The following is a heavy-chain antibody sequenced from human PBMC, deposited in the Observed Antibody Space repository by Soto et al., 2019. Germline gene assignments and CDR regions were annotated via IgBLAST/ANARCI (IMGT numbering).Heavy chain of an antibody. V-gene: IGHV4-59*08. CDR3: ARQSGKRGQYQLLDY. J-gene: IGHJ4*02. CDR1: GGSISSYY. CDR2: IYYSGST. Sequence: QVQLQESGPGLVKPSETLSLTCTVSGGSISSYYWSWIRQPPGAGLEWIGNIYYSGSTNYNPSLKSRVTISVDTSKNQFSLKLSSVTAADTAVYFSARQSGKRGQYQLLDYWGQGTLVTVSS. D-gene: IGHD2-2*01.